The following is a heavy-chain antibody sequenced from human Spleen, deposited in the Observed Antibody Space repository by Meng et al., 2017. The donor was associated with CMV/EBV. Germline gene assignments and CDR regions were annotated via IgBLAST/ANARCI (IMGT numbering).Heavy chain of an antibody. J-gene: IGHJ6*02. Sequence: GGSLRLSCAASGFTFSSYEMSWVRQAPGKGLEWVSYSSSRGSTIYYADSVQGRFTISRDNAKNSLYLQMNSLRAEDTAVYYCARDFIGVRPDYYYNGMDVWGQGTTVTVSS. D-gene: IGHD6-6*01. V-gene: IGHV3-48*03. CDR1: GFTFSSYE. CDR2: SSSRGSTI. CDR3: ARDFIGVRPDYYYNGMDV.